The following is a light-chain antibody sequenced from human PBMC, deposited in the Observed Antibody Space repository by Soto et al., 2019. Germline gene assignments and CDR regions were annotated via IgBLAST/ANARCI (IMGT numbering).Light chain of an antibody. Sequence: QSALTQPASVSGSPGQSITISCTGTSSDVGYYNYVSWYQQHPGKAPKLMIYDVRNRPSGVSNRCSGSKSGNTASLTISGLQAEDEADYYCSSYTSSSTYVFGTGTKLTVL. CDR1: SSDVGYYNY. J-gene: IGLJ1*01. CDR2: DVR. CDR3: SSYTSSSTYV. V-gene: IGLV2-14*03.